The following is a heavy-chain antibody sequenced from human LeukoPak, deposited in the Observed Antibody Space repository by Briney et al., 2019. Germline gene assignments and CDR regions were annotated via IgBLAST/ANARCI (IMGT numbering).Heavy chain of an antibody. CDR2: IYYSGST. CDR3: ARAEYSGSYYDWFAP. J-gene: IGHJ5*02. V-gene: IGHV4-30-4*08. CDR1: GGSISSGDYY. Sequence: SETLSLTCTVSGGSISSGDYYWSWIRQPPGKGLEWIGYIYYSGSTYYNPSLKSRVTISVDTSKNQFSLKLSSVTAADTAVYYCARAEYSGSYYDWFAPWGQGTLVTVSS. D-gene: IGHD1-26*01.